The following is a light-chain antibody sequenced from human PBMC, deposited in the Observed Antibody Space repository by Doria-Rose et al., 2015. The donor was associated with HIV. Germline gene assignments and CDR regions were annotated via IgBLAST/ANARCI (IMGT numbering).Light chain of an antibody. CDR2: DVN. CDR1: TSDIGGYNY. V-gene: IGLV2-14*03. CDR3: SSYTSSTTLI. Sequence: LTQSASVSGSPGHSITISCTGTTSDIGGYNYVSWYQQHPGEAPKLMIYDVNERPSGVSERFSGSKSGNTASLTISGLQAEDEADYYCSSYTSSTTLIFGGGTKLTVL. J-gene: IGLJ2*01.